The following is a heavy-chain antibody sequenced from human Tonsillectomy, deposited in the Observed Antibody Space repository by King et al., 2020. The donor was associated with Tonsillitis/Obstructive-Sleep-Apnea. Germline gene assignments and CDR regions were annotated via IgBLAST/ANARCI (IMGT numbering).Heavy chain of an antibody. J-gene: IGHJ3*02. D-gene: IGHD3-3*01. CDR1: GFSLSNARMG. CDR2: IFSNDEK. CDR3: ALYWSGSWVRDAFDI. Sequence: VTLKESGPVLVKPTETLTLTCTVSGFSLSNARMGVRWIRQPPGKALEWLAHIFSNDEKSYSTSLKSRLTISKDTSKSQVVLTMTNMDPVDTATYYCALYWSGSWVRDAFDIWGQGTMVTVSS. V-gene: IGHV2-26*01.